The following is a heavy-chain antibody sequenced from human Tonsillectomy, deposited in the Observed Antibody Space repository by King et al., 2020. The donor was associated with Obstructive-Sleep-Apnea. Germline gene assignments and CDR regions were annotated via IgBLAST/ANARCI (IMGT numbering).Heavy chain of an antibody. Sequence: VQLVESGGGVVHPGGSLRLSCAASVFTFSSYGMHWVRQSPGKGLEWVSFIFDDGSNHYYAYSVKGRFTISRDNSKNTLSLQMNILRDEDTPVYYCARARSVAHPNDYWGQGTLVTVSS. D-gene: IGHD6-19*01. CDR1: VFTFSSYG. CDR3: ARARSVAHPNDY. CDR2: IFDDGSNH. V-gene: IGHV3-30*02. J-gene: IGHJ4*02.